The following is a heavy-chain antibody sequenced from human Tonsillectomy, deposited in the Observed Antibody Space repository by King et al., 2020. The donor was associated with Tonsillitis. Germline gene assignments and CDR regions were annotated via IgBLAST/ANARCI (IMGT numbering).Heavy chain of an antibody. Sequence: VQLVESGGGVVQPGGSLRVSCAASGFTFSNYGMHWVRQAPDKGLEWLAFIRYDGGSKYYADSVKGRFTISRDNSKYTLYLQMNSLRADDTAVYYCAKDTFNPAVVAAYYGFDVWGHGTTVTVSS. J-gene: IGHJ6*02. V-gene: IGHV3-30*02. D-gene: IGHD2-15*01. CDR2: IRYDGGSK. CDR1: GFTFSNYG. CDR3: AKDTFNPAVVAAYYGFDV.